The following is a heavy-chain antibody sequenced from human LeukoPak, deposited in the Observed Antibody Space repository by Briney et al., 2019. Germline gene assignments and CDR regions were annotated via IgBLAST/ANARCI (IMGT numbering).Heavy chain of an antibody. CDR1: GSTFSSYG. V-gene: IGHV3-30*02. J-gene: IGHJ4*02. D-gene: IGHD5-18*01. Sequence: PGGSPRLSCAASGSTFSSYGMHWVRQAPGKGLEWVAFIRYDGSNKYYADSVKGRFTISRDNSKNTLYLQMNSLRAEDTAVYYCAKDDRIQARRYSYNYWGQGTLVTVSS. CDR2: IRYDGSNK. CDR3: AKDDRIQARRYSYNY.